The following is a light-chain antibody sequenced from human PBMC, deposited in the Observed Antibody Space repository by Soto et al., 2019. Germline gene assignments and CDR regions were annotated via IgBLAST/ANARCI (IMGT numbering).Light chain of an antibody. V-gene: IGKV3-20*01. Sequence: EIGLTQSPGTLSLSPGERATLFCRANQTLNLNYLAWHQQKPGQAPRLLIYDASTRATGTPDRFSGTGSATDFTFIISRLEPEDFAVYYCHQYYRTPRTFGQGTKVDIK. CDR2: DAS. J-gene: IGKJ1*01. CDR1: QTLNLNY. CDR3: HQYYRTPRT.